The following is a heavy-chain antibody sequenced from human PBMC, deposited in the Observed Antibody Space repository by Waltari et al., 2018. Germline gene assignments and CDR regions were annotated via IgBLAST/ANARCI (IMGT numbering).Heavy chain of an antibody. CDR3: ARGKFTAFDI. J-gene: IGHJ3*02. CDR1: GDSLFPTSVA. CDR2: TYSRSQWRN. Sequence: QVQLQQSGPGLVKPSQTLPLTCAVSGDSLFPTSVAWNWIRQSPSRGLEWLGRTYSRSQWRNDYALSVKGRITVNPDTSKNHFSLQLDSVTPDDTAVYYCARGKFTAFDIWGQGTMVTVSS. V-gene: IGHV6-1*01.